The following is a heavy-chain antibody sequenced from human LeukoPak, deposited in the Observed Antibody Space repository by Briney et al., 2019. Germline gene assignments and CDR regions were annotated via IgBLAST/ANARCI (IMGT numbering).Heavy chain of an antibody. V-gene: IGHV3-13*01. D-gene: IGHD2-15*01. Sequence: GGSLRLSCAASGFTFSSYDFHWVRQAAGKGLEWVSGISTAGDTYYPGSVKGRFTISRENAKNSLYLQMNSLRAGDTAVYYCVRVAWADYHGMDVWGQGTTVTVSS. J-gene: IGHJ6*02. CDR2: ISTAGDT. CDR3: VRVAWADYHGMDV. CDR1: GFTFSSYD.